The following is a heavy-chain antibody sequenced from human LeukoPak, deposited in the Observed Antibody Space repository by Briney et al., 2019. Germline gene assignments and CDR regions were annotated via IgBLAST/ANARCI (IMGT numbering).Heavy chain of an antibody. CDR2: MNPKNGHT. Sequence: ASVKVSCEASGYTFTSYDINWVRQATGQGLEWMGLMNPKNGHTVYAQKFQGRVTMTRDTSISTAYLELSSLRSEDTAVYYCARNLMYCSSTTCYLDYWGQGTLVTVSS. J-gene: IGHJ4*02. CDR3: ARNLMYCSSTTCYLDY. CDR1: GYTFTSYD. V-gene: IGHV1-8*01. D-gene: IGHD2-2*01.